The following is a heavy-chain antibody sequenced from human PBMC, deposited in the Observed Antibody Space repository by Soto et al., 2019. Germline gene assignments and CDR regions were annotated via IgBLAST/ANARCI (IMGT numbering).Heavy chain of an antibody. D-gene: IGHD3-22*01. CDR3: ARVSVGSSGYDY. V-gene: IGHV3-64*01. Sequence: EVPLVESGGGLVQPGGSLRLSCAASGFTFSSYAMHWVRQAPGKGLEYVSAISSNGGSTYYANSVKGRFTISRDNSKNTLYLQMGSLRAEDMAVYYCARVSVGSSGYDYWGQGPLVTVSS. CDR2: ISSNGGST. J-gene: IGHJ4*02. CDR1: GFTFSSYA.